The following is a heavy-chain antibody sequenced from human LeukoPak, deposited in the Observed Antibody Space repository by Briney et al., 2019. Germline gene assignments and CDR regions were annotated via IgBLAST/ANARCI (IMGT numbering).Heavy chain of an antibody. CDR2: IYYSGST. J-gene: IGHJ3*02. CDR1: GGSISSYY. V-gene: IGHV4-59*01. D-gene: IGHD3-10*01. CDR3: ARAPGGLDAFDI. Sequence: SETLSLTCTVSGGSISSYYWSWIRQPPGKGLEWVGYIYYSGSTNYNPSLKSRVTISVDTSKNQFSLKLRPVTAADTAVYYCARAPGGLDAFDIWGQGTKVTVSS.